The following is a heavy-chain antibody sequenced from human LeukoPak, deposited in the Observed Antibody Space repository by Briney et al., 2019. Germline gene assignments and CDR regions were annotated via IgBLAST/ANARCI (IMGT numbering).Heavy chain of an antibody. CDR2: IYYSGST. V-gene: IGHV4-59*01. Sequence: ASETLSLTCTVSGGSISSYYWSWIRQAPGKGQEWIGYIYYSGSTNYNPSLKSRVTISVDTSKNQFSLKLRSVTAADTAVYYCARAPPEVGRPGAFDIWGQGTMVTVSS. CDR1: GGSISSYY. J-gene: IGHJ3*02. CDR3: ARAPPEVGRPGAFDI. D-gene: IGHD1-26*01.